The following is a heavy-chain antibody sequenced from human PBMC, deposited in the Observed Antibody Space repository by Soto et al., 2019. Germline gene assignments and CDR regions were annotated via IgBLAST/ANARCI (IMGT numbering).Heavy chain of an antibody. D-gene: IGHD3-22*01. CDR3: ARARDYGDYYRGFYYYYGMDV. CDR2: IIPIFGTA. CDR1: GGTFSSYA. J-gene: IGHJ6*02. V-gene: IGHV1-69*13. Sequence: ASVKVSCKASGGTFSSYAISWVRQAPGQGLEWMGGIIPIFGTANYAQKFQGRVTITADESTSTAYMELSSLRSEDTAVYYCARARDYGDYYRGFYYYYGMDVWGQGTTVTVSS.